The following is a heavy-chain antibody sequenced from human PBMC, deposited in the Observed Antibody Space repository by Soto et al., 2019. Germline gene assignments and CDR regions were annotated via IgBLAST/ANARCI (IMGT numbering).Heavy chain of an antibody. J-gene: IGHJ4*02. D-gene: IGHD1-26*01. CDR3: ARTHSGSYYSVFNY. CDR2: IYRSGTT. CDR1: NFSISSGYY. Sequence: PSETLSLTCVVSNFSISSGYYWDWIRQSPGKGLEWIASIYRSGTTSYNPSLKSRVTISVDPSKNQFSLMLTAVTAADTAVYYCARTHSGSYYSVFNYWGRGSLVTVSS. V-gene: IGHV4-38-2*01.